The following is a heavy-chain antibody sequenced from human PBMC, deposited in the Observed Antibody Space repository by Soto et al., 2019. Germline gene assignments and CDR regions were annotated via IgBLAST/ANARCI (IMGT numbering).Heavy chain of an antibody. CDR2: IIPIFGTA. CDR1: GGPISSYA. CDR3: ARARNAYYDFWSGYYTAEYYYGMDV. Sequence: SVKGSCNASGGPISSYAISWVQQAPEQGLEWMGGIIPIFGTANYAQKFQGRVTITADESTSTAYMELSSLRSEDTAVYYCARARNAYYDFWSGYYTAEYYYGMDVWGQGTTVTVSS. J-gene: IGHJ6*02. V-gene: IGHV1-69*13. D-gene: IGHD3-3*01.